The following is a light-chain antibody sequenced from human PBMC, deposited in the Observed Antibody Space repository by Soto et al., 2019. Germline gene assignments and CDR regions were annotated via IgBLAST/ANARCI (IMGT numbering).Light chain of an antibody. CDR2: DAS. V-gene: IGKV3-11*01. CDR3: QQRSNWPPIT. CDR1: QSVNSNY. J-gene: IGKJ5*01. Sequence: EMVMTQSPAILSVSPGESATLSCRASQSVNSNYLAWYQQHPGQPPRLLIYDASNRATGIPARFSGSGSGTDFTLTISSLEPEDFAVYYCQQRSNWPPITFGQGTRLE.